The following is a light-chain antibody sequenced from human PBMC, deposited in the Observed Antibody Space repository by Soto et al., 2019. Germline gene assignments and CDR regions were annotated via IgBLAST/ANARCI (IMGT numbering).Light chain of an antibody. V-gene: IGLV1-44*01. Sequence: QAVVTQPPSASGTPGQRVTISCSGSSSNIESNTVNWYQQLPGTAPKLLIHSQSQRPSGVPDRFSGSKSGTSASLAISGLQPEDEADYYCATWDDSLNAVVFGGGTKLTVL. J-gene: IGLJ2*01. CDR3: ATWDDSLNAVV. CDR2: SQS. CDR1: SSNIESNT.